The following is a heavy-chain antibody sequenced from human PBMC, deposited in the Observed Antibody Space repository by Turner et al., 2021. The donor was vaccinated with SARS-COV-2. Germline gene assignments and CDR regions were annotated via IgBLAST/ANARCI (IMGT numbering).Heavy chain of an antibody. CDR1: GGSISSTINY. CDR3: AGEVVVLTTTHYGMDV. CDR2: IFYSRST. V-gene: IGHV4-39*01. D-gene: IGHD1-26*01. J-gene: IGHJ6*02. Sequence: QLQLQESGPGLVKPSETLSLTCTVSGGSISSTINYWGWIRQPPGKGLEWIGSIFYSRSTNYTPSLKSRLTISVDTSKNQFSLKLSSVTAADTAVYYCAGEVVVLTTTHYGMDVWGQGTTVTVSS.